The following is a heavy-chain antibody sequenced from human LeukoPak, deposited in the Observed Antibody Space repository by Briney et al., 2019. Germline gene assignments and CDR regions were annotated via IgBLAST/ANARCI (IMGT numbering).Heavy chain of an antibody. D-gene: IGHD2-15*01. CDR2: ISGSGGYT. Sequence: GGSLRLSCSVAGFTCSSYAISWVRQAPGKGLEWVSGISGSGGYTYFADSVKGRFTISRDNSKNTLYLQMNSLRAEDTAVYYCAKDGAVVAAAFFDYWGQGTLVTVSS. CDR1: GFTCSSYA. CDR3: AKDGAVVAAAFFDY. V-gene: IGHV3-23*01. J-gene: IGHJ4*02.